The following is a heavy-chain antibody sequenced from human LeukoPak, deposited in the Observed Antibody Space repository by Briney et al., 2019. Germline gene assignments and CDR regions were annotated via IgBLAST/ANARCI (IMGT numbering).Heavy chain of an antibody. CDR1: GFTFDNAW. CDR3: TTVGTTSPIAEEYFDY. J-gene: IGHJ4*02. D-gene: IGHD1-26*01. Sequence: GGSLRLSCAASGFTFDNAWMNWVRQAPGKGLEWVGRVKSKTDGGTTDYAAPVRGRFTISRDDSENTLFLQLNSLKTEDTALYYCTTVGTTSPIAEEYFDYWGQGTLVTVSS. V-gene: IGHV3-15*01. CDR2: VKSKTDGGTT.